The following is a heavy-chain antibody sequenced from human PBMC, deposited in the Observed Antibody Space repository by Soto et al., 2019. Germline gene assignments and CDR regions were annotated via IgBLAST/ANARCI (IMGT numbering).Heavy chain of an antibody. CDR2: ISWNSGSI. CDR1: GFTFDDYA. J-gene: IGHJ2*01. CDR3: KKGSRGSPSWYFDL. D-gene: IGHD6-25*01. V-gene: IGHV3-9*01. Sequence: PGGSLRLSCAASGFTFDDYAMHWVRQAPGKGLEWVSGISWNSGSIGYADSVKGRFTISRDNAKNSLYLQMNSLRAEDTALYYCKKGSRGSPSWYFDLWGRGTWATVS.